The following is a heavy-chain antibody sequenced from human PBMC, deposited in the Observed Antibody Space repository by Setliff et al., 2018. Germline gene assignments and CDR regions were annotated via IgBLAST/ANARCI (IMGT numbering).Heavy chain of an antibody. J-gene: IGHJ3*02. CDR2: ISWNSGSI. D-gene: IGHD3-10*01. CDR3: TRGVLWSKDAFDI. CDR1: GFTFDDYA. Sequence: GGSLRLSCAASGFTFDDYAMHWVRQAPGKGLEWVSGISWNSGSIGYADSVKGRFTISRDNAKNSLYLQMNSLRAEDTAVYYCTRGVLWSKDAFDIWGQGTMVTVSS. V-gene: IGHV3-9*01.